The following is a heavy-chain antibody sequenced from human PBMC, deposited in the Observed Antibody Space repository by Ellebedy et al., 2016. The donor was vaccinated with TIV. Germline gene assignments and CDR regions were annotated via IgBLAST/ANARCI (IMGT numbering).Heavy chain of an antibody. D-gene: IGHD6-13*01. J-gene: IGHJ4*02. V-gene: IGHV3-48*04. CDR1: GLTFNTYN. CDR3: ARESRSLAAAGLTLDY. Sequence: GESLKISCEVSGLTFNTYNMNWVRQAPGKGLECVSYIGTITSTVYYADSVRGRFTISRDNAKNSLYLQLNSLRAEDTAVYYCARESRSLAAAGLTLDYWGQGTLVTVSS. CDR2: IGTITSTV.